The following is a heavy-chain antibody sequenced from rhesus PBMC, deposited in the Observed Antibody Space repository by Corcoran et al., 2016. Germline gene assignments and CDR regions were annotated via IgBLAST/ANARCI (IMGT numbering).Heavy chain of an antibody. CDR1: GCSFTSNY. J-gene: IGHJ4*01. D-gene: IGHD1-44*02. Sequence: QLQLQESGPGLVKPSDTLSVTFAVSGCSFTSNYWIWIPQPPGKGLEWIGRIYGSGSSTNYNPSLKSRVTLSVDTSKNQLSLKLSSVTAADTAVYYCARLREYYFDYWGQGVLVTVSS. CDR3: ARLREYYFDY. V-gene: IGHV4-169*01. CDR2: IYGSGSST.